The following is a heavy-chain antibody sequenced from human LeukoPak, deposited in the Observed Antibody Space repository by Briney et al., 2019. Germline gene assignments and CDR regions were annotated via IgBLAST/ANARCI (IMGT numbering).Heavy chain of an antibody. CDR1: GFTFSSYA. D-gene: IGHD2-15*01. CDR2: ISGSGGST. V-gene: IGHV3-23*01. CDR3: AKDPFEVAHPGY. Sequence: GGSLRLSCAVSGFTFSSYAMRWVRQAPGKGLEWVSAISGSGGSTYYADSVKGRFTISRDNCKNTLYLQMNSLRAEDTAVYYCAKDPFEVAHPGYWGQGTLVTVSS. J-gene: IGHJ4*02.